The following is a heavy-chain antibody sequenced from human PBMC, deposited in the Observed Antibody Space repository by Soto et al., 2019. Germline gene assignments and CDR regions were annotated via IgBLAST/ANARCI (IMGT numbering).Heavy chain of an antibody. J-gene: IGHJ5*02. Sequence: ASVKVSCKASGYTFTSYGISWVRQAPGQGLEWMGWISAYNGNTNYAQKFQGRVTMTTDTSTSTAYMELRSLRSDDTAVYYCARDVDTAMVNWFDPWGQGTLVTVSS. D-gene: IGHD5-18*01. CDR3: ARDVDTAMVNWFDP. CDR1: GYTFTSYG. CDR2: ISAYNGNT. V-gene: IGHV1-18*01.